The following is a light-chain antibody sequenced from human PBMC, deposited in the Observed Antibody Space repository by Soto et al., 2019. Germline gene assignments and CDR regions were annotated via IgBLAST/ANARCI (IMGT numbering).Light chain of an antibody. CDR3: QQYGTSPPIT. J-gene: IGKJ5*01. V-gene: IGKV3-20*01. CDR2: GAS. Sequence: IVLTQSPGTPSFSPGGKATPLCRGRHSVSSSYLAWYQQKPGQAPRLLIYGASSRATGIPDRFSGSGSGTDFTLTITRLEPEDFAVYYCQQYGTSPPITFGQGTRLEIK. CDR1: HSVSSSY.